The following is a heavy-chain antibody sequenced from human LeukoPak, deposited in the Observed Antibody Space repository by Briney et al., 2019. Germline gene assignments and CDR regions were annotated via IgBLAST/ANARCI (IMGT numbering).Heavy chain of an antibody. V-gene: IGHV4-4*02. J-gene: IGHJ4*02. Sequence: PSETLSLTCAVSGGSISSSNWWSWVRQPPGKGLEWIGEIYHSGSTNYNPSLKSRVTISVDKSKNQFSLKLSPVTAADTAVYYCARSYGSGSYHPDYWGQGTLVTVSS. D-gene: IGHD3-10*01. CDR2: IYHSGST. CDR1: GGSISSSNW. CDR3: ARSYGSGSYHPDY.